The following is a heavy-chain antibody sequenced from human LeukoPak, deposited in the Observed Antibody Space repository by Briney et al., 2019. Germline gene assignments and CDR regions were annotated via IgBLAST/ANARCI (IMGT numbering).Heavy chain of an antibody. CDR2: IKQDGSEK. CDR1: GFTFSRYW. J-gene: IGHJ3*02. D-gene: IGHD3-22*01. CDR3: PRDQSYYYDSSGYYFDAFDI. V-gene: IGHV3-7*01. Sequence: PGGSLRLSCAASGFTFSRYWMSWVRQAPGKGLEWVASIKQDGSEKYYVDSVKGRFTISRDNAKNSLYLQLNSLRAEDAGVHYCPRDQSYYYDSSGYYFDAFDIWGQGTMVTVSS.